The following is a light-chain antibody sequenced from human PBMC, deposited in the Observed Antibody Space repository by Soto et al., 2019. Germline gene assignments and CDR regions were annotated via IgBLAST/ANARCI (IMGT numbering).Light chain of an antibody. Sequence: EIVMTQSPANLSLSPGERATLSCRASQSVSINLAWYQQKPGQAPTLLIYGASTRATGIPARFSGSGSGTEYTLTISSLQSEVFAFYLCQHYNSWPRTWTFGQGTKVDI. V-gene: IGKV3-15*01. CDR2: GAS. J-gene: IGKJ1*01. CDR3: QHYNSWPRTWT. CDR1: QSVSIN.